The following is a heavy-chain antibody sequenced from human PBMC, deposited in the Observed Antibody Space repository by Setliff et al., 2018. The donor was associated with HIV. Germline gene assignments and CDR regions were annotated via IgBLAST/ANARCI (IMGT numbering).Heavy chain of an antibody. J-gene: IGHJ3*02. V-gene: IGHV3-7*01. Sequence: GGSLRLSCAASGFTFSNYWMSWVRQTPGKGLEWVANIKPDGSEKYYVDSVKGRFTISRDNAENSLYLQMNSLRAEDTVVYYCARDYVWGRRAFDIWGPGTMVTVSS. CDR3: ARDYVWGRRAFDI. CDR1: GFTFSNYW. CDR2: IKPDGSEK. D-gene: IGHD3-16*01.